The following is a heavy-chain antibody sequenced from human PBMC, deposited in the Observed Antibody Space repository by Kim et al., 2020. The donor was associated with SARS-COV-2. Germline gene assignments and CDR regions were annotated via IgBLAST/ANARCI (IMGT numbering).Heavy chain of an antibody. D-gene: IGHD3-3*01. CDR2: IYYSGST. CDR1: GGSISSSSYY. CDR3: ARQRSRITILGVVINDAFDI. Sequence: SETLSLTCTVSGGSISSSSYYWGWIRQPPGKGLEWIGSIYYSGSTYYNPSLKSRVTISVDTSKNQFSLKLSSVTAADTAVYYCARQRSRITILGVVINDAFDIWGQGTMVTVSS. J-gene: IGHJ3*02. V-gene: IGHV4-39*01.